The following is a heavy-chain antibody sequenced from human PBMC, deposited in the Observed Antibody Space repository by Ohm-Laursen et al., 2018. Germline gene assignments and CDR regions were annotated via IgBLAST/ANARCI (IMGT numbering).Heavy chain of an antibody. CDR3: ARPLVATQDSFDI. J-gene: IGHJ3*02. V-gene: IGHV1-2*02. CDR2: INPNSGST. D-gene: IGHD2-2*01. CDR1: GYTFTGYY. Sequence: SVKVSCKASGYTFTGYYMHWVRQAPGQGLEWMGWINPNSGSTNYLQKIQGRVTMTRDTSISTAYMELSSLRYEDTAVYYCARPLVATQDSFDIWGQGTMVTVSS.